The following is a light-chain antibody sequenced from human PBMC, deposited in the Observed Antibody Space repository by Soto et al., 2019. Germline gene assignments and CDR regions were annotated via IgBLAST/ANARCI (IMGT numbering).Light chain of an antibody. CDR3: CSYVDTDTWV. V-gene: IGLV2-11*01. Sequence: QSALTQPRSVSGSPGQSVTISCTGTNSDVGGYNYVSWYQQYPGKAPKLMISGVSERPSGVPDRFSRSKSGNTASLTISGLQAEDEADYYCCSYVDTDTWVFGGGTKLTVL. J-gene: IGLJ3*02. CDR2: GVS. CDR1: NSDVGGYNY.